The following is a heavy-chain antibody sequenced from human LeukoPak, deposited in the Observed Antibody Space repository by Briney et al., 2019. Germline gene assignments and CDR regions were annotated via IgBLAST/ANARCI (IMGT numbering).Heavy chain of an antibody. CDR3: ARRGSYNDY. CDR2: ISSSGSTI. J-gene: IGHJ4*02. D-gene: IGHD3-16*01. Sequence: PGWSLRLSCAASGFTFSSYEMNWVRRAPGKGLEWVSYISSSGSTIYYADSVKGRFTISRDNAKNSLYLQMNSLRAEDTAVYYCARRGSYNDYWGQGTLVTVSS. CDR1: GFTFSSYE. V-gene: IGHV3-48*03.